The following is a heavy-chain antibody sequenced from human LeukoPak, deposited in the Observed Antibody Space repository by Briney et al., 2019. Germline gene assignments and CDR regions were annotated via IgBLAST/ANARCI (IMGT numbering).Heavy chain of an antibody. CDR3: VSGFLQWLY. D-gene: IGHD3-3*01. CDR2: TNPDGSIK. Sequence: GGALRLSCAACGFIFGGYWMSWLRQAPGRGLEWVANTNPDGSIKYYVDSVNGRFTISRDNAKNSLYLQMNSLRAEDTAVYYCVSGFLQWLYWGQGTLVTVSS. CDR1: GFIFGGYW. J-gene: IGHJ4*02. V-gene: IGHV3-7*01.